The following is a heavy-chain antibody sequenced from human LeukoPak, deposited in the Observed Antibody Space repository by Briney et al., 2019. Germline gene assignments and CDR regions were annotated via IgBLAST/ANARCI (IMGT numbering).Heavy chain of an antibody. CDR3: ATLRGEGRTYFYFDY. D-gene: IGHD3-10*01. J-gene: IGHJ4*02. CDR1: GGSISSSNW. V-gene: IGHV4-4*02. Sequence: PSQTLSLTCAVSGGSISSSNWWSWGRQPPGKGLEWIGEIYHSGSTNYNPSLKSRVTISVDKSKNQFSLKLSSVTAADTAVYYCATLRGEGRTYFYFDYWGQGTLVTVSS. CDR2: IYHSGST.